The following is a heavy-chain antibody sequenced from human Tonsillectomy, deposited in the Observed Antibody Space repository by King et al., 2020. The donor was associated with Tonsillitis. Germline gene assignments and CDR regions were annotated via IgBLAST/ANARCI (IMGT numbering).Heavy chain of an antibody. D-gene: IGHD3-10*01. Sequence: QLVQSGAEVKKPGSSVKVSCKASGGAFSSYVISWVRQAPGQGLEWMGGIIPIFGTANYAQKFQGRVTITADESTSTAYMVLSSLRSEDTAVYYCARDRFGELLLEVYDAFDIWGQGTMVTVSS. V-gene: IGHV1-69*01. CDR3: ARDRFGELLLEVYDAFDI. CDR2: IIPIFGTA. J-gene: IGHJ3*02. CDR1: GGAFSSYV.